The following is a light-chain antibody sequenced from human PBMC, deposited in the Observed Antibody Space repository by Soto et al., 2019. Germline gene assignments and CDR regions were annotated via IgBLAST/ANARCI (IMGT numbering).Light chain of an antibody. Sequence: EIVMTQSPATLSVSPGERATLSCRASQSVSSNYLAWYQQKPGQAPRLLIYGASSRANGIPDRFSGSGSGTELTLTISSLQSEDFAVYDCQQYNKWPPWTFGQGTKVDI. J-gene: IGKJ1*01. CDR2: GAS. CDR3: QQYNKWPPWT. V-gene: IGKV3D-15*01. CDR1: QSVSSN.